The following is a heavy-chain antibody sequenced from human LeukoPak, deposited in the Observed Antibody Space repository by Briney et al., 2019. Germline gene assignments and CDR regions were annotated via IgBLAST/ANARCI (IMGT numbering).Heavy chain of an antibody. D-gene: IGHD5/OR15-5a*01. CDR3: ARDKGLPQAFDI. CDR2: IYYNGST. J-gene: IGHJ3*02. Sequence: PSETLSLTCTVSGGSISSYFWSWIRQPPGKGLEWIGYIYYNGSTNSNPSLKSRVTISVDTSKNQFSLKLTSVTAADTAVYYCARDKGLPQAFDIWGQGTMVTVSS. V-gene: IGHV4-59*01. CDR1: GGSISSYF.